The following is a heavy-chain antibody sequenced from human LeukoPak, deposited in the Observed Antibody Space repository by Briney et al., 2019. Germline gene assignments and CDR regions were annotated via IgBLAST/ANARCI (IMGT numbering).Heavy chain of an antibody. Sequence: GGSLRLSCAASGFTFSSYWMHWVRQAPGKGLVWVSRINSDGSSTSYADSVKGRFTISRDNAKNSLYLQMNSLRAEDTAVYYCARVESGYYDSSGYYPDAFDIWGQGTMVTVSS. CDR1: GFTFSSYW. V-gene: IGHV3-74*01. CDR3: ARVESGYYDSSGYYPDAFDI. D-gene: IGHD3-22*01. J-gene: IGHJ3*02. CDR2: INSDGSST.